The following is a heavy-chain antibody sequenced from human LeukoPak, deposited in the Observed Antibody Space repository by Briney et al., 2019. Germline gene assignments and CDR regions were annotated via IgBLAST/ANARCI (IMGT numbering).Heavy chain of an antibody. Sequence: SETLSLTCTVSGGSISSSSYYWGWIRQPPGKGLEWVGSIYYSGSTYYNPSLKSRVTISVDTSKNQFSLKLSSVTAADTAVYYCAREWNWGQGTLVTVSS. D-gene: IGHD1-1*01. CDR2: IYYSGST. CDR3: AREWN. V-gene: IGHV4-39*01. J-gene: IGHJ4*02. CDR1: GGSISSSSYY.